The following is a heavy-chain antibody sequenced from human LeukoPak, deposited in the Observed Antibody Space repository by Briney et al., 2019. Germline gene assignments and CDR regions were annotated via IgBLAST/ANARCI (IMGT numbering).Heavy chain of an antibody. V-gene: IGHV1-8*03. J-gene: IGHJ3*02. D-gene: IGHD3-16*02. CDR3: ARRLRLGELSPASGAFDI. Sequence: ASVKVFCKASGYTFTSYDINWVRQATGQGLEWMGWMNPNSGNTGYAQKFQGRVTITRNTSISTAYMELSSLRSEDTAVYYCARRLRLGELSPASGAFDIWGQGTMVTVSS. CDR1: GYTFTSYD. CDR2: MNPNSGNT.